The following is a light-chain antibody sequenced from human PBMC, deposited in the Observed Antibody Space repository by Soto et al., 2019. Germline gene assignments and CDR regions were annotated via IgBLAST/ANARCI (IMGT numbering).Light chain of an antibody. CDR2: SNY. CDR1: SSNIGSNT. J-gene: IGLJ3*02. V-gene: IGLV1-44*01. Sequence: QSVLTQPPSVSETPGQRVTISCSGSSSNIGSNTVNWYQQLPGTAPKLLIYSNYQRPSGVPDRFSGSKSGTSASLDISGLQSDDEPDYHCAAWDASLNGWVFGGGTKVTV. CDR3: AAWDASLNGWV.